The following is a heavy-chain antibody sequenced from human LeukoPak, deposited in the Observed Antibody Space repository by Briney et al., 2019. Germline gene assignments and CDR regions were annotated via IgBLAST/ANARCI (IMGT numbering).Heavy chain of an antibody. J-gene: IGHJ3*02. CDR2: IYSDGSDT. Sequence: PGGSLRLSCAASGFTFSNAWMHWVRQAPGKGLVWVSRIYSDGSDTTYADSVKGRFIISRDNAKNTLYLQMNSLRGDDTAVYYCARVRGIQAGLDIWGQGTMVTVSS. V-gene: IGHV3-74*03. CDR3: ARVRGIQAGLDI. CDR1: GFTFSNAW. D-gene: IGHD1-14*01.